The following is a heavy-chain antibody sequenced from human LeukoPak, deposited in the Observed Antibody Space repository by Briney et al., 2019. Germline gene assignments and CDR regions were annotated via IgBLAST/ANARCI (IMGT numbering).Heavy chain of an antibody. D-gene: IGHD6-13*01. CDR1: GFTFSSYS. CDR3: ASLAAAGHRAY. J-gene: IGHJ4*02. V-gene: IGHV3-21*01. Sequence: GGSLRLSCAASGFTFSSYSMNWVRQAPGKGLEWVSSISSSSSYIYYADSVKGRFTISRDNAKNSLYLQMNSLRAEDTAVYYCASLAAAGHRAYWGQGTLVSVSS. CDR2: ISSSSSYI.